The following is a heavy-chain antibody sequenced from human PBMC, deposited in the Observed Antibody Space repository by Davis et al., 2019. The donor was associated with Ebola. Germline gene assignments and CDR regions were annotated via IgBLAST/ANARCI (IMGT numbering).Heavy chain of an antibody. CDR1: GYTFTSYG. D-gene: IGHD3-10*01. CDR2: ISAYNGNT. CDR3: ARDRGGDYSFDY. V-gene: IGHV1-18*01. Sequence: ASVKVSCKASGYTFTSYGISWVRQAPGQGLEWMGWISAYNGNTNYAQKLQGRVTMTTDTSTSTVYMEVRSLRSDDTAVYYCARDRGGDYSFDYWGQGTLVTVSS. J-gene: IGHJ4*02.